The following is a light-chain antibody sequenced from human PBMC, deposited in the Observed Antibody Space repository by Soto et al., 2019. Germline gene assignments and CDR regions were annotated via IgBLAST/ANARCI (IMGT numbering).Light chain of an antibody. Sequence: EIVLTQSPATLSLSPAERATLSCRDSQSVSSYLAWYQQKPGQAPRLLIYDASNRATGIPARFSGSGSGTDFTRTISSLEPEDFAVYYCQQRSNWHTFGQGTKLEI. J-gene: IGKJ2*01. CDR3: QQRSNWHT. CDR2: DAS. CDR1: QSVSSY. V-gene: IGKV3-11*01.